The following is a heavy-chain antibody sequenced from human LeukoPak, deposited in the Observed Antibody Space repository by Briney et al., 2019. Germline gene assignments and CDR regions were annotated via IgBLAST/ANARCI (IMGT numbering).Heavy chain of an antibody. Sequence: SETLSLTCTVSGGSISSGDYYWSWIRQPPGKGLEWIGYIYCSGSTYYNPSLKSRVTISVDTSKNQFSLKLSSVTAADTAVYYCARSLVVPAAIEYYFDYWGQGTLVTVSS. D-gene: IGHD2-2*01. V-gene: IGHV4-30-4*08. CDR2: IYCSGST. J-gene: IGHJ4*02. CDR1: GGSISSGDYY. CDR3: ARSLVVPAAIEYYFDY.